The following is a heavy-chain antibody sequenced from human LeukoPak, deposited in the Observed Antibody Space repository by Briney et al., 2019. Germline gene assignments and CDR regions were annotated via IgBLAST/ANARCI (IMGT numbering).Heavy chain of an antibody. D-gene: IGHD2-15*01. CDR3: ARAVIVVAAATQRNWFDP. CDR2: INHSGIT. Sequence: PSETLSLTCTVSGGSISSSSYYWGWIRQTPGKGLEWIGEINHSGITDYNPSLRSRVTISVDTSKNQFSLKLSSVTAADTAIYYCARAVIVVAAATQRNWFDPWGQGTLVTVSS. V-gene: IGHV4-39*07. J-gene: IGHJ5*02. CDR1: GGSISSSSYY.